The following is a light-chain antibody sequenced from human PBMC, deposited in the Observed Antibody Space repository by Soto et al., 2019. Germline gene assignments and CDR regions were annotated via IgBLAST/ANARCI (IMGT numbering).Light chain of an antibody. Sequence: QMTQSPSTLSASVGDRVTITCRASQSINSWLAWYQQKPGKAPKVLIFAASTLKSGVPSRFSGSGSGTDFTLTISSLQAEDFATYFCQQADTFPPTFGQGTKVDIK. V-gene: IGKV1-12*01. CDR1: QSINSW. CDR2: AAS. CDR3: QQADTFPPT. J-gene: IGKJ2*01.